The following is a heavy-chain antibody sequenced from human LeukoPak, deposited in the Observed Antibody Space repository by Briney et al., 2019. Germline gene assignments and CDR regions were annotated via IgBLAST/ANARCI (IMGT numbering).Heavy chain of an antibody. J-gene: IGHJ4*02. CDR3: ARDEAAAYYDYVWGSYRHYYFDY. CDR1: GGTFSSYA. Sequence: ASVKVSCKASGGTFSSYAISWVRQAPGQGLEWMGGIIPIFGTANYAQKFQGRVTITADESTSTAYMELRSLRSDDTAVYYCARDEAAAYYDYVWGSYRHYYFDYWGQGTLVTVSS. D-gene: IGHD3-16*02. CDR2: IIPIFGTA. V-gene: IGHV1-69*13.